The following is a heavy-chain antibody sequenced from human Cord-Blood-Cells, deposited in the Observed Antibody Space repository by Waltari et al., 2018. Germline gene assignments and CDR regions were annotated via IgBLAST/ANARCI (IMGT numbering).Heavy chain of an antibody. D-gene: IGHD6-13*01. CDR2: IIPIFGTA. CDR3: ARDPGYEQQLVRWFDP. V-gene: IGHV1-69*01. J-gene: IGHJ5*02. Sequence: QGLEWMGGIIPIFGTANYAQKFQGRVTITADESTSTAYMELSSLRSEDTAVYYCARDPGYEQQLVRWFDPWGQGTLVTVSS.